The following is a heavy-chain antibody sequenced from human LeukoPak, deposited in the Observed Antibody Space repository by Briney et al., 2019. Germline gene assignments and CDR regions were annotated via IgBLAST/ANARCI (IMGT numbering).Heavy chain of an antibody. D-gene: IGHD3-3*01. CDR2: ISAYNGNT. Sequence: GASVKVSRKASGYTFTSYGISWVRQAPGQGLEWMGWISAYNGNTNYAQKLQGRVTMTTDTSTSTAYMELRSLRSDDTAVYYCARGLPKAVFGMVIEDWGQGTLVTVSS. CDR1: GYTFTSYG. CDR3: ARGLPKAVFGMVIED. V-gene: IGHV1-18*01. J-gene: IGHJ1*01.